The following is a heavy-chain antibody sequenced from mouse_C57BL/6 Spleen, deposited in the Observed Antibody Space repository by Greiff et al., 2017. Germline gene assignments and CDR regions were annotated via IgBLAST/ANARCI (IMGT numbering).Heavy chain of an antibody. Sequence: QVQLKESGPGLVAPSQSLSITCTVSGFSLTSYAISWVRQPPGKGLEWIGVIWTGGGTNYNSALKSRLSISEDNSKSQVFLKMNSLQTDDTARYYCATIYDGYYYFDYWGQGTTLTVSS. CDR1: GFSLTSYA. CDR2: IWTGGGT. CDR3: ATIYDGYYYFDY. D-gene: IGHD2-3*01. V-gene: IGHV2-9-1*01. J-gene: IGHJ2*01.